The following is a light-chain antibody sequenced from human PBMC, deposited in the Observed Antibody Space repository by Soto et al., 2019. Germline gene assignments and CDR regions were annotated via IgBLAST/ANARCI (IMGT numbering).Light chain of an antibody. J-gene: IGKJ1*01. CDR2: KAS. V-gene: IGKV1-5*03. CDR3: QQYNSYTRT. CDR1: QSINIW. Sequence: DIQMTQSPSTLSASVGDRVTITCRASQSINIWLAWYQQKPGKAPKLVIYKASSLQSGVPSRFSGSGSGTEFTLTISSLQHDDFTTYYCQQYNSYTRTFGQGTKVDIK.